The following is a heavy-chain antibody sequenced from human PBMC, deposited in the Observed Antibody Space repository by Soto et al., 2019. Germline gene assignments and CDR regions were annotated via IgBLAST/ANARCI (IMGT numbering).Heavy chain of an antibody. CDR3: ASGAPSRY. Sequence: QMQLQESGPGLVKPSETLSLTCSVSGGSFSNYYWAWIRQEPGQGLEWIGSIYNSGTTNYNPSLKSRVIISIDSSKSQFYLRLNSVTVADSAGYFCASGAPSRYWGQGILVAVSS. D-gene: IGHD4-17*01. V-gene: IGHV4-59*08. J-gene: IGHJ4*02. CDR2: IYNSGTT. CDR1: GGSFSNYY.